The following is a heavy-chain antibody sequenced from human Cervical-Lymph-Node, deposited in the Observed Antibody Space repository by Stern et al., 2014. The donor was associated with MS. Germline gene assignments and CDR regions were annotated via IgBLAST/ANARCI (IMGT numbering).Heavy chain of an antibody. Sequence: QITLKESGPALVKPTQTLTLTCTFSGFSLSTSGMRVSWIRQPPGKALEWLASIDWDDDKFYSTSLKTRLTISKDTSKNQVVLTMTNMDPVDTATYYCARSPPYYEFWNDHYYFDYWGQGTLVAVSS. CDR2: IDWDDDK. CDR1: GFSLSTSGMR. J-gene: IGHJ4*02. CDR3: ARSPPYYEFWNDHYYFDY. V-gene: IGHV2-70*04. D-gene: IGHD3-3*01.